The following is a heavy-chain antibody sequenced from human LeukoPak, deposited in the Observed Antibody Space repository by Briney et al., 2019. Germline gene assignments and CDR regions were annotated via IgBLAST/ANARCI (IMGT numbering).Heavy chain of an antibody. J-gene: IGHJ5*02. CDR1: GYTFTSYG. V-gene: IGHV1-18*01. CDR2: ISAYNDNT. D-gene: IGHD1-26*01. Sequence: ASVKVSCKASGYTFTSYGITWVRQAPGQGLEWMGWISAYNDNTYYVQNLQGRVTMTTDTSTNTAYMELRSLRSDDTAVYFCARDMKRSRARWENLGFDPWGQGTLVTVSS. CDR3: ARDMKRSRARWENLGFDP.